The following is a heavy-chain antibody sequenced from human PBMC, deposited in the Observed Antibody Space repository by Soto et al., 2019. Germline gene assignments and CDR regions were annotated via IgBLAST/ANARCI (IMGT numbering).Heavy chain of an antibody. V-gene: IGHV1-8*01. D-gene: IGHD2-8*01. CDR3: ARGGCLEPHMDV. CDR2: MNPNSADT. CDR1: GYSYTSYD. Sequence: QVQLVQSGAEVKKPGASVKVSCKASGYSYTSYDMNWVRQVPGQGPEWMGWMNPNSADTGYAQKFQGRMTMSRDMSTRTMDMELSGLTSEDTPVYCCARGGCLEPHMDVGGGGTTGTVSS. J-gene: IGHJ6*03.